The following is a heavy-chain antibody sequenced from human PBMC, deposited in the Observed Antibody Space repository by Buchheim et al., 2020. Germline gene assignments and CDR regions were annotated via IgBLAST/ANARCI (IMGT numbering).Heavy chain of an antibody. J-gene: IGHJ6*02. Sequence: QVQLVQSGAQVKKPGASVKVSCKASGYTFTNYALHWVRQAPGQRLEWMGWIDAGNGNTKYSQKFQGRVTITRDTSASTAYMDLSSLRSEDTAVYYCAREPRDIVVQGVSYFYGMDVWGQGTT. V-gene: IGHV1-3*01. CDR2: IDAGNGNT. CDR1: GYTFTNYA. D-gene: IGHD2-15*01. CDR3: AREPRDIVVQGVSYFYGMDV.